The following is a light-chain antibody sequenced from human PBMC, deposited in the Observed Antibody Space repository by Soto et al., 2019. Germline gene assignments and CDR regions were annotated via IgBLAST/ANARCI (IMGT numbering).Light chain of an antibody. CDR2: GAS. J-gene: IGKJ5*01. CDR1: QSVSSY. Sequence: EIVLTQSPGTLSLSPGERATLSCRASQSVSSYLAWYQQKPGQAPRLLIFGASNRATGIPARFSGSGSGTDFTLTINSLEPDDFAVYYCQQRDSWPITFGQGTRLEI. CDR3: QQRDSWPIT. V-gene: IGKV3-11*01.